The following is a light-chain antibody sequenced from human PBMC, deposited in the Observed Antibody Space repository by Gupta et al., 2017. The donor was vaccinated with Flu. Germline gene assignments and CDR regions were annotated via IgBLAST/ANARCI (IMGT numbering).Light chain of an antibody. CDR3: QQYYSWPLT. CDR2: GAS. V-gene: IGKV3D-15*01. Sequence: GETVTLSCRASEFINIYLVWLQQKPGQAPRLLMYGASTRATGVPDRFSGSGSGTEFTLTISSLQSEDSAVYYCQQYYSWPLTFGGGTKVEIK. J-gene: IGKJ4*01. CDR1: EFINIY.